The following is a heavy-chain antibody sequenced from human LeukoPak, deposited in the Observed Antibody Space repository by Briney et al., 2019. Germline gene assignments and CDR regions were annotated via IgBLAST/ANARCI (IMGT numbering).Heavy chain of an antibody. CDR2: IYSAGNT. V-gene: IGHV3-53*01. CDR3: ARADDYGRNNAFDI. D-gene: IGHD4-17*01. CDR1: GFTVSSNY. J-gene: IGHJ3*02. Sequence: GGSLRLSCAASGFTVSSNYMSWVRQAPGKGLEWVSVIYSAGNTYYADSVKGRFTISRDNSKNTLYLQMNSLRAEDTAVYYCARADDYGRNNAFDIWGQGTMVTVSS.